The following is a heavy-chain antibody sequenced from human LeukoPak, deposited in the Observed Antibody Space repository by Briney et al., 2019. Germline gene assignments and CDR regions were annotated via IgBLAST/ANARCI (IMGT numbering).Heavy chain of an antibody. CDR3: ARVSPIKGRTYD. Sequence: PSETLSLTCAVYGGSFSGYYWSWVRQAPGKGLEWVANIKQDGSEKYYVDSVKGRFTISRDNAKNSLYLQMNSLRAEDTAVYYCARVSPIKGRTYDWGQGTLVTVSS. J-gene: IGHJ4*02. V-gene: IGHV3-7*01. CDR1: GGSFSGYY. CDR2: IKQDGSEK. D-gene: IGHD2-15*01.